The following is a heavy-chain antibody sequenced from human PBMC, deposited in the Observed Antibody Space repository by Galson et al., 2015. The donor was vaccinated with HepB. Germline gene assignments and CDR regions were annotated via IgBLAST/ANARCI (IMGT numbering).Heavy chain of an antibody. Sequence: ALRLSCAPAGLTFCSDSMNWVRQAPGHGLVWVSSISMSSSFIYYADSVKGRFTISRDNAKNSLYLQMNSLRAEDTAVYYCASQRSHEHIVVVTAIRAFDIWGQGTMVTVSS. CDR2: ISMSSSFI. V-gene: IGHV3-21*01. CDR1: GLTFCSDS. CDR3: ASQRSHEHIVVVTAIRAFDI. D-gene: IGHD2-21*02. J-gene: IGHJ3*02.